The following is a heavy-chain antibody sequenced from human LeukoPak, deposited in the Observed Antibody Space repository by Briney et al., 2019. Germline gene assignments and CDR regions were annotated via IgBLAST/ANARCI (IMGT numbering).Heavy chain of an antibody. V-gene: IGHV1-2*02. D-gene: IGHD1-26*01. CDR2: INPNSGGT. Sequence: ASVKVSCKASGYTFTGYYMHWVRQAPGQGLEWMGWINPNSGGTNYAQKFQGRVTITADKSTSTAYMELSSLRSEDMAVYYCARGKPVGATWWFDPWGQGTLVTVSS. CDR3: ARGKPVGATWWFDP. CDR1: GYTFTGYY. J-gene: IGHJ5*02.